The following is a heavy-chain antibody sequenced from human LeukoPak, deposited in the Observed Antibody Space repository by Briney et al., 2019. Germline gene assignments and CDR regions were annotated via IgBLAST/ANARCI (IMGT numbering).Heavy chain of an antibody. CDR2: SSPYNGKT. CDR3: ARGGIDIVTVPVSNWFDP. D-gene: IGHD2/OR15-2a*01. J-gene: IGHJ5*02. CDR1: GYAFINYG. Sequence: ASVKVSCKASGYAFINYGITWVRQAPGQGLEWMGWSSPYNGKTNYALKLQGRVTMTTDTSTNTAYMELRSLRSDDTAVYYCARGGIDIVTVPVSNWFDPWGQGTLVTVSS. V-gene: IGHV1-18*01.